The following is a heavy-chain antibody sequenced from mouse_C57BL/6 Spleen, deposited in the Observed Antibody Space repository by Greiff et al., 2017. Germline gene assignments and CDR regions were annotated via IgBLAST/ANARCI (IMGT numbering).Heavy chain of an antibody. D-gene: IGHD1-2*01. Sequence: VQLTESGAELVRPGASVKLSCTASGFNIKDDYMHWVKQRPEQGLEWIGWIDPENGDTEYDSKFQGKATLTADTSSNTAYLQLSSLTAEDTAVYYGTALITTPFAYWGQGTLVTVSA. J-gene: IGHJ3*01. CDR3: TALITTPFAY. V-gene: IGHV14-4*01. CDR2: IDPENGDT. CDR1: GFNIKDDY.